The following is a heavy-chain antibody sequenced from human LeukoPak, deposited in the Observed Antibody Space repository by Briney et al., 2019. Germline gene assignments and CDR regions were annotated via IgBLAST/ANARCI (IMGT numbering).Heavy chain of an antibody. CDR2: ISISGNTI. D-gene: IGHD6-13*01. Sequence: PGGSLRLSCAASGFTFSDYYMSWIRQAPGKGLEWVSYISISGNTIYYADSVKGRFTISRDNAKNSLYLQMNSLRAEDTAVYYCARSPYSSSWYFDYWGQGTLVTVSS. CDR3: ARSPYSSSWYFDY. CDR1: GFTFSDYY. J-gene: IGHJ4*02. V-gene: IGHV3-11*04.